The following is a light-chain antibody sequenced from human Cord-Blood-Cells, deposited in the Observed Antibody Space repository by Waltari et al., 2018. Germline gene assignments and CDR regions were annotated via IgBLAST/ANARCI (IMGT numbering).Light chain of an antibody. J-gene: IGLJ3*02. CDR1: SSAVASYNL. V-gene: IGLV2-23*01. Sequence: QSALTQPASVSGSPGQSITISCTGTSSAVASYNLVPWYQQHPGKAPKLMIYEGSKRPSGVSNRFSGSKSGNTASLTISGLQAEDEADYYCCSYAGSSTWVFGGGTKLTVL. CDR2: EGS. CDR3: CSYAGSSTWV.